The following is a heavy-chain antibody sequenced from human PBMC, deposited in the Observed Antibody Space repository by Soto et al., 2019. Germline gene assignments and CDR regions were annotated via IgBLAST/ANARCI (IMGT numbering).Heavy chain of an antibody. CDR3: VRRYTYYDVKYFDL. Sequence: GESLKISCKASGYSFSNYWIGWVRQRPGKGLEWLGIIYPDDFDTIYSPSFQGHVTISVDKSFSTAYLQWSSLRASDTAMYYCVRRYTYYDVKYFDLWGQGTLVTVSS. CDR2: IYPDDFDT. CDR1: GYSFSNYW. D-gene: IGHD3-3*01. V-gene: IGHV5-51*01. J-gene: IGHJ5*02.